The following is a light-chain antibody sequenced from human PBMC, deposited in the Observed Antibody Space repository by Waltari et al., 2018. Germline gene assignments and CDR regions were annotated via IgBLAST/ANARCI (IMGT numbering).Light chain of an antibody. J-gene: IGLJ3*02. CDR3: CSYAGSYTWV. Sequence: SALTQPPSVSGSPGQSVTISCTGTTNVLGSYNYVSWYQQHPGKPPKLIILDVTKRPSGVPDRLSGSKSGTTASLTISGLRAEDEAEYYCCSYAGSYTWVFGGGTKLTVV. V-gene: IGLV2-11*01. CDR2: DVT. CDR1: TNVLGSYNY.